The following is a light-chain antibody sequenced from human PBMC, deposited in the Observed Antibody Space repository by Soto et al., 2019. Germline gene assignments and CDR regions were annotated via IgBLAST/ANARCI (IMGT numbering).Light chain of an antibody. Sequence: DIVLTQSPATLSLSPGERATLSCRASQSVTSYLAWYQQKPGQAPRLLMSDVSNRATGVAARFSGSGSGTDFSLTISSLEPEDFAVYYCQQRTNWSPPAFGGGTKVEIK. V-gene: IGKV3-11*01. CDR2: DVS. J-gene: IGKJ4*01. CDR3: QQRTNWSPPA. CDR1: QSVTSY.